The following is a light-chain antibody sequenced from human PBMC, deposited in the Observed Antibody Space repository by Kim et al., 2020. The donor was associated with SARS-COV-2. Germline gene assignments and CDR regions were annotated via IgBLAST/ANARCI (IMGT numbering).Light chain of an antibody. CDR3: LQHNFFPFT. V-gene: IGKV1-17*03. Sequence: DVQMTQSQSVVSAFVADRVTITCRASQGISNFLGWFQQKPGKVPKRLIYAASSLQSDVPSRFSGSGSGTEFTLTISSLQPEDSATYYCLQHNFFPFTFGPGTKVDIK. J-gene: IGKJ3*01. CDR1: QGISNF. CDR2: AAS.